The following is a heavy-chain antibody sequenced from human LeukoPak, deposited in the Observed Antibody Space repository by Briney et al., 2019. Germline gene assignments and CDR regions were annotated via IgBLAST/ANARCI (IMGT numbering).Heavy chain of an antibody. Sequence: GGSLRLSCAASGFTSSSYGMHWVRQAPGKGLEWVAVISYDGSNKYYADSVKGRFTISRDNSKNTLYLQMNSLRAEDTAVYYCGGTFDSSGSSFDYWGQGTLVTVSS. V-gene: IGHV3-30*03. D-gene: IGHD3-22*01. CDR2: ISYDGSNK. J-gene: IGHJ4*02. CDR3: GGTFDSSGSSFDY. CDR1: GFTSSSYG.